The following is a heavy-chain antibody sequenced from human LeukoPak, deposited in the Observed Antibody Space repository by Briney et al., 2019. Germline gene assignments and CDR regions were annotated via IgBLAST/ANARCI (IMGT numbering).Heavy chain of an antibody. CDR2: IKQDGSGK. CDR3: ARDRGVPAAGMDV. CDR1: GFTFSSYW. V-gene: IGHV3-7*03. J-gene: IGHJ6*04. D-gene: IGHD2-2*01. Sequence: GGSLRLSCAASGFTFSSYWMSWVRQAPGKGLEWVANIKQDGSGKYYVDSVKGRFTISRDNAKNPLYLQMNSLRAEDTAVYYCARDRGVPAAGMDVWGKGTTVTVSS.